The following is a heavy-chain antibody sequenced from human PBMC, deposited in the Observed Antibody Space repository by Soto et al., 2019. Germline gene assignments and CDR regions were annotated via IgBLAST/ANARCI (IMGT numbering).Heavy chain of an antibody. CDR1: GFTFSSYA. J-gene: IGHJ4*02. CDR2: ISSNGGST. V-gene: IGHV3-64*01. D-gene: IGHD3-16*01. Sequence: EVQLVESGGGLVQPGGSLRLSCAASGFTFSSYAMHWVRQAPGKGLEYVSAISSNGGSTYYAKSVKGRFTISRDNSKNTLYLQMSSLRAEDMAVYYWARQGGAVSSYYFDSWGQGTLVTVSS. CDR3: ARQGGAVSSYYFDS.